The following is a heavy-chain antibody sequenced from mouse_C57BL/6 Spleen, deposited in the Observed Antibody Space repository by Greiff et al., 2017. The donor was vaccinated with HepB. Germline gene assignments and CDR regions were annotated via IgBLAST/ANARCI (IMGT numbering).Heavy chain of an antibody. V-gene: IGHV1-82*01. CDR3: ARGTSTGYFDY. CDR2: IYPGDGDT. J-gene: IGHJ2*01. Sequence: VKLQESGPELVKPGASVKISCKASGYAFSSSWMNWVKQRPGKGLEWIGRIYPGDGDTNYNGKFKGKATLTADKSSSTAYMQLSSLTSEDSAVYFCARGTSTGYFDYWGQGTTLTVSS. CDR1: GYAFSSSW.